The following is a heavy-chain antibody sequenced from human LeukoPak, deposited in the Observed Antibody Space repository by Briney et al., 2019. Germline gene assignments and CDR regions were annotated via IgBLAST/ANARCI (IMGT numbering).Heavy chain of an antibody. CDR1: GGTFSSYA. V-gene: IGHV1-69*05. CDR2: IIPIFGTA. CDR3: ARAVILDYYDSSGYYIPFDY. J-gene: IGHJ4*02. Sequence: GSSVKVSCKASGGTFSSYAISWVRQAPGQGLEWMGGIIPIFGTANYAQKFQGRVTITTDESTSTAYMELSSLRSEDTAVYYCARAVILDYYDSSGYYIPFDYWGQGTLVTVSS. D-gene: IGHD3-22*01.